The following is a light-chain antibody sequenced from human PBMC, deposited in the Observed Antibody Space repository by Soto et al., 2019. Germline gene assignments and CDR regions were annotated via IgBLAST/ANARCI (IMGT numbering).Light chain of an antibody. CDR2: GAS. J-gene: IGKJ1*01. V-gene: IGKV3-20*01. CDR1: QSISSSY. CDR3: QQYGNSPQP. Sequence: EIVLTQSPGTLSLSPGERATLSCRASQSISSSYLAWYQQKPGQAPRLLIYGASSRATGIPNRFSGSGSGTDFTLTISRLEPEDFAVYYCQQYGNSPQPVGQGTKVYIK.